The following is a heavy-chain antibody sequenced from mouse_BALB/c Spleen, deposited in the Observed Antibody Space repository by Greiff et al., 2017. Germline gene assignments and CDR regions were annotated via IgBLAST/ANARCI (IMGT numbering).Heavy chain of an antibody. Sequence: QVQLQQSGAELAKPGASVKMSCKASGYTFTSYWMHWVKQRPGQGLEWIGYINPSTGYTEYNQKFKDKATLTADKSSSTAYMQLSSLTSEDSAVYYCARRGPRGAMDYWGQGTSVTVSS. CDR1: GYTFTSYW. J-gene: IGHJ4*01. V-gene: IGHV1-7*01. CDR3: ARRGPRGAMDY. CDR2: INPSTGYT.